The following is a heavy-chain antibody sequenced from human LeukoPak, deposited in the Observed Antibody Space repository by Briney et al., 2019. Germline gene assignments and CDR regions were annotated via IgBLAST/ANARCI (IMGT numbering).Heavy chain of an antibody. CDR3: ARLFRDYYDSSGYYYAVSYYYGMDV. J-gene: IGHJ6*02. V-gene: IGHV5-51*01. D-gene: IGHD3-22*01. Sequence: GESLKISCKGSGYRFTSYWIGWVRQMPGKGLEWMGIIYPGDSDTIYSPSFQGQVTISADKSTSTAYLQWSSLKASDTAMYYCARLFRDYYDSSGYYYAVSYYYGMDVWGQGTTVTVSS. CDR1: GYRFTSYW. CDR2: IYPGDSDT.